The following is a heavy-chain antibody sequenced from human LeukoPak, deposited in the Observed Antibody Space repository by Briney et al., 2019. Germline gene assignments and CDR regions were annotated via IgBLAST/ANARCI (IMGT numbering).Heavy chain of an antibody. Sequence: GGSLRLSCAASGFTFSSYGMHWVRQAPGKGLGWVAVIWYDGSNKYYADSVKGRFTISRDNSKNTLYLQMDSLRAEDTAVYYCAKDWDYDLYYFDYWGQGTLVTVSS. J-gene: IGHJ4*02. CDR3: AKDWDYDLYYFDY. CDR1: GFTFSSYG. CDR2: IWYDGSNK. V-gene: IGHV3-33*06. D-gene: IGHD4-17*01.